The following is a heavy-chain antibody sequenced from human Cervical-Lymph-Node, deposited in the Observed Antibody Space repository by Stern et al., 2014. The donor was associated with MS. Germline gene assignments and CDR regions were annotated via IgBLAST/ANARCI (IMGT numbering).Heavy chain of an antibody. CDR2: IRNKANNYAT. Sequence: VQLVESGGGLVQPGGSLTLSCAASGFTFSGTAMHWVRQASGKGLEWIGRIRNKANNYATVYVASLEGRFTISRDDSENTAYLQMSSLKTEDTAVYYCATMSAAGFSYWGQGTLVTVSS. J-gene: IGHJ4*02. D-gene: IGHD6-13*01. V-gene: IGHV3-73*01. CDR1: GFTFSGTA. CDR3: ATMSAAGFSY.